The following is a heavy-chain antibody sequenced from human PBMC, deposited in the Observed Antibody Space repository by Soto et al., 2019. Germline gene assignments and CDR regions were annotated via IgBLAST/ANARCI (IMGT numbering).Heavy chain of an antibody. CDR3: TTASYSTMIEVRFDY. J-gene: IGHJ4*01. CDR1: GFASSNAW. V-gene: IGHV3-15*07. CDR2: IKSKALGGTT. D-gene: IGHD3-22*01. Sequence: GGSLRLSCAGSGFASSNAWINWVRQAPGKGLEWVGRIKSKALGGTTDFAAPVRGGFAITRDDSRNMAYMQMNSLNTEDTAVYYCTTASYSTMIEVRFDYWGHGTLVTVSS.